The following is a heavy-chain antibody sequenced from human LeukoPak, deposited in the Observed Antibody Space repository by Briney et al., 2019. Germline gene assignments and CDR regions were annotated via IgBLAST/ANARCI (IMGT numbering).Heavy chain of an antibody. CDR2: LSYSGST. V-gene: IGHV4-39*01. J-gene: IGHJ6*03. Sequence: SETLSLTCTVSGGSISSSSYYWGWIRQPPGKGLEWIGSLSYSGSTYYNPSLKSRVTIAVDTSKTQFSLKLSSVTAADTAVYYCARFYTTSQYGSGYMDVWGKGTTVTVCS. CDR3: ARFYTTSQYGSGYMDV. D-gene: IGHD3-10*01. CDR1: GGSISSSSYY.